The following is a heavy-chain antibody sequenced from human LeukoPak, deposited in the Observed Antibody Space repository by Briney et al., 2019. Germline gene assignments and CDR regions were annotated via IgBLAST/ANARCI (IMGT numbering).Heavy chain of an antibody. Sequence: PGGSLRLSCAASGFTFSRYSMHWVRQAPGKGLEYVSAISSNGGSTYYANSVKARFTISRDNSRNTLYLQMGSLRAEDMAVYYCARVCTSNWTVDYWGQGTLVTVSS. V-gene: IGHV3-64*01. CDR1: GFTFSRYS. CDR2: ISSNGGST. D-gene: IGHD1-1*01. J-gene: IGHJ4*02. CDR3: ARVCTSNWTVDY.